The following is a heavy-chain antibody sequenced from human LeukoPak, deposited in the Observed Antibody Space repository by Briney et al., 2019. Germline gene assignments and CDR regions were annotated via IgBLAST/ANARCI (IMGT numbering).Heavy chain of an antibody. Sequence: SETLSLTCTVSGGSISSSSYYWGWIRQPPGKGLEWIGSIYYSGSTYYNPSLKSRVTISVDTSKNQFSLKLSSVTAADTAVYYCARHYRWGPYYDFWSGYYGNWFDPWGQGTLVTVSS. D-gene: IGHD3-3*01. J-gene: IGHJ5*02. V-gene: IGHV4-39*01. CDR3: ARHYRWGPYYDFWSGYYGNWFDP. CDR1: GGSISSSSYY. CDR2: IYYSGST.